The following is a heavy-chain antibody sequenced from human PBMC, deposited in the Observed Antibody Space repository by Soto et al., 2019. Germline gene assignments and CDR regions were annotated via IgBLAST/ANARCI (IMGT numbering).Heavy chain of an antibody. Sequence: EVQLVESGGGLVQPGGSLRLSFAASGLTFSSYWMHWGRQAPGKGLVWVSRINSDGSSTNYADSVKGRFTISRDNAKNTLYLQMNSLRAEDTAVYYCALSYTVTPDYWGQGTLVTVSS. J-gene: IGHJ4*02. CDR1: GLTFSSYW. V-gene: IGHV3-74*01. CDR2: INSDGSST. CDR3: ALSYTVTPDY. D-gene: IGHD4-17*01.